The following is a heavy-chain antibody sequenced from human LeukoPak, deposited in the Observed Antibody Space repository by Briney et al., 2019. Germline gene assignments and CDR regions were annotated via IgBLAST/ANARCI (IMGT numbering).Heavy chain of an antibody. CDR1: GGSISSYY. D-gene: IGHD2-2*01. CDR2: IYSSGST. Sequence: PSETPSLTCTVSGGSISSYYWSWIRQPAGKGLEWIGRIYSSGSTNYNPSLKGRVAMSVDTSNNQFSLKLSSVTAADTAVYYCARDLVVPPYNWFDPWGQGTLVTVSS. J-gene: IGHJ5*02. CDR3: ARDLVVPPYNWFDP. V-gene: IGHV4-4*07.